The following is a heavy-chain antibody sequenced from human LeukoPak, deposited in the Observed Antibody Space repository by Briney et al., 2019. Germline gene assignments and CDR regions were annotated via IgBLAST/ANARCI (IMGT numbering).Heavy chain of an antibody. J-gene: IGHJ1*01. CDR3: AKPIVVVPAAHDAGEFQH. Sequence: GGSLRLSCAASGFTFSPYSMNWVRQAPGKGLEWVSYIDARSGIVYYADSVQGRFTISRDDAKDSVFLQMNSLRAEDTAVYYCAKPIVVVPAAHDAGEFQHWGQGTLVTVSS. CDR1: GFTFSPYS. V-gene: IGHV3-48*01. D-gene: IGHD2-2*01. CDR2: IDARSGIV.